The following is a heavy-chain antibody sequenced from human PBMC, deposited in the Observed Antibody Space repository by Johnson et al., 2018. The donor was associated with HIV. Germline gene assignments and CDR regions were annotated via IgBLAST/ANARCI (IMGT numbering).Heavy chain of an antibody. D-gene: IGHD3-16*01. V-gene: IGHV3-23*04. CDR2: ISGSGGNT. Sequence: VQLVESGGGLVKPGGSLRLSCAASAFTFSSYAMSWVRQAPGKGLEWVSGISGSGGNTYNADSVKGRFTISRDNSKNTLYLQMNSLRIEDTAVYYCARGSRYTYDNDDVYLLQDCDVWGQGTVVTVSS. CDR3: ARGSRYTYDNDDVYLLQDCDV. J-gene: IGHJ3*01. CDR1: AFTFSSYA.